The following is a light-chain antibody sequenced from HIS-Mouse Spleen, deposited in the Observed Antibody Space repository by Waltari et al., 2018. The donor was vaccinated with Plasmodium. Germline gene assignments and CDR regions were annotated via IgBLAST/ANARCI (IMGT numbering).Light chain of an antibody. CDR1: TLGDKY. CDR2: QDS. V-gene: IGLV3-1*01. J-gene: IGLJ2*01. CDR3: QAWDSSTVV. Sequence: SYELTQPPSVSVSPGQTASITCSGDTLGDKYACWSQQKPGQSPVLVIYQDSKRPSGIPERFSGSSSGNTATLTISGTQAMDEADYYCQAWDSSTVVFGGGTKLTVL.